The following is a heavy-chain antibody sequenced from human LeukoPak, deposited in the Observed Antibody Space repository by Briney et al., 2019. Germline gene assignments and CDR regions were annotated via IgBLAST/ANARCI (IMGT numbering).Heavy chain of an antibody. CDR3: ARAWGPSTVTTAHDAFDI. CDR1: GYTFTSYF. J-gene: IGHJ3*02. Sequence: ASVKVSCKAFGYTFTSYFMYWVRQAPGQGLEWMGLINPRGGTTSYAQKFQGRISMTRDTSTSTVYMELSSLRSEDTAVYYCARAWGPSTVTTAHDAFDIWGQGTMVTVSS. V-gene: IGHV1-46*01. D-gene: IGHD4-17*01. CDR2: INPRGGTT.